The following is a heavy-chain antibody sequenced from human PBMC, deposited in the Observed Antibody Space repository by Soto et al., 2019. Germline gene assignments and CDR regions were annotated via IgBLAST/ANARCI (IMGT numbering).Heavy chain of an antibody. V-gene: IGHV3-23*01. CDR3: AKERVTTTSFDY. CDR1: GFSFASFA. Sequence: GGSLRLSCTTSGFSFASFAMTWVRQAPGKGLEWVADISGNGGRTNYADSVKGRFTISRDNSKNTLYLQMNTLRAEDTAVYYCAKERVTTTSFDYWGQGTLVTVS. CDR2: ISGNGGRT. D-gene: IGHD4-17*01. J-gene: IGHJ4*02.